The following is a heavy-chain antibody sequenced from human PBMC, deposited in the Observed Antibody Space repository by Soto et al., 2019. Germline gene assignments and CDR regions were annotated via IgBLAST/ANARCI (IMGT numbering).Heavy chain of an antibody. CDR3: VASVFSFDY. D-gene: IGHD2-8*01. CDR1: GFTFSTSA. Sequence: HVQLVESGGGVVQPGRSLRLSCAASGFTFSTSAMHWVRQAPGKGLEWVAVISYDGTNEHYEDSVKGRFTVSRDNSRKTLSLQMHSLRPEDTAMYYCVASVFSFDYWGQGSLVTVSS. CDR2: ISYDGTNE. V-gene: IGHV3-30*01. J-gene: IGHJ4*02.